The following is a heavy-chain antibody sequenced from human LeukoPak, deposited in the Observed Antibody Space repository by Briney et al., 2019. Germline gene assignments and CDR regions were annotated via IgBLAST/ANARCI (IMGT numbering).Heavy chain of an antibody. Sequence: SVKVSCKASGGTFSSYAISWVRQAPGQGLEWMGRIIPIFGTANYAQKFQGRVTITTDESTSIAYMELSSLRSEDTAVYYCARDPRGGSLNWFDPWGQGTLVTVSS. V-gene: IGHV1-69*05. CDR2: IIPIFGTA. CDR1: GGTFSSYA. CDR3: ARDPRGGSLNWFDP. J-gene: IGHJ5*01. D-gene: IGHD1-26*01.